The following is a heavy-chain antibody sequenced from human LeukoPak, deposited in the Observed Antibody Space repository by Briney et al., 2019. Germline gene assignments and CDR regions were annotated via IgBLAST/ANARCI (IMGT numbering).Heavy chain of an antibody. CDR3: ARNTDYDFWSGYYTLDY. CDR2: IYYGGST. V-gene: IGHV4-59*01. D-gene: IGHD3-3*01. Sequence: NPSETLSLTCTVSGGSISSYYWSWIRQPPGKGLEWIGYIYYGGSTNYNPSLKSRVTISVDTSKNQFSLKLSSVTAADTAVYYCARNTDYDFWSGYYTLDYWGQGTLVTVSS. J-gene: IGHJ4*02. CDR1: GGSISSYY.